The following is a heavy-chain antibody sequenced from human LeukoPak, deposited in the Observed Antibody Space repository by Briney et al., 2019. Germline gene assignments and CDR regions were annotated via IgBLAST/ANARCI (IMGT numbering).Heavy chain of an antibody. CDR3: ARGHAFGSGSDCYDFDY. CDR2: ISSSSRTI. V-gene: IGHV3-48*01. J-gene: IGHJ4*02. CDR1: RSASTRYS. Sequence: GGSLRLSCAPSRSASTRYSMNWVRQAPGKGLEWVSYISSSSRTIYYADSVRGRFTISRDNANNSLYLQINSLRAEDTAVYYCARGHAFGSGSDCYDFDYWGQGTLVTVSS. D-gene: IGHD3-10*01.